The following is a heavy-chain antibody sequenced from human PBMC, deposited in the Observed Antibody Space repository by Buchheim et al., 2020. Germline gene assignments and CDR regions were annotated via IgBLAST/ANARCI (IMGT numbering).Heavy chain of an antibody. CDR3: ARGHSDGNSIFDN. CDR1: GFTFSSDA. J-gene: IGHJ4*02. CDR2: ISAGSGAGT. Sequence: EVQLLESGGDLVQPGGSLRLSCATSGFTFSSDAMSWVRQAPGKGLEWVSRISAGSGAGTYYADSVKGRFTISRDNSMDTLYLQMNSLKAEDTAVYYCARGHSDGNSIFDNWGQGTL. V-gene: IGHV3-23*01. D-gene: IGHD2-15*01.